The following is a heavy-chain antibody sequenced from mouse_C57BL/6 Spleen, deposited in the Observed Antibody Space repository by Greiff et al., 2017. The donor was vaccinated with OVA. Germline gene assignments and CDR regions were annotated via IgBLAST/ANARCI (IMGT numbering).Heavy chain of an antibody. CDR1: GYTFTSYW. CDR2: IYPGSGRP. V-gene: IGHV1-55*01. J-gene: IGHJ3*01. Sequence: QVQLQQPGAELVKPGASVKMSCKASGYTFTSYWITWVKQRPGHGLEWIGDIYPGSGRPYYNEKFKSKATLTSETSSSTAYMQLSSLTSEDSAVYCCARSEYYGGSWCAYWGQGTLVTVSA. CDR3: ARSEYYGGSWCAY. D-gene: IGHD1-1*01.